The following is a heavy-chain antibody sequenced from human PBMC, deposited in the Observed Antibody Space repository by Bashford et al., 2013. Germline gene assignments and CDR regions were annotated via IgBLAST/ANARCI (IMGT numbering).Heavy chain of an antibody. V-gene: IGHV3-13*04. CDR2: IGTAGDT. CDR1: GFTFSSYD. Sequence: GGSLRLSCAASGFTFSSYDMHWVRQATGKGSGWVSAIGTAGDTYYPGSVKGRFSISRDNSRNTLFLQMNSLRGEDTAIYYCVREYTSSWHGPFDYWGQGTLVTVSS. CDR3: VREYTSSWHGPFDY. J-gene: IGHJ4*02. D-gene: IGHD6-13*01.